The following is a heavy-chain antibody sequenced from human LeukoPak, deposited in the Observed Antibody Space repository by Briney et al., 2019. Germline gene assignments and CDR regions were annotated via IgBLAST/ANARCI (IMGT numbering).Heavy chain of an antibody. CDR3: ARERITMIVVARDDAFDI. CDR2: IYYSGST. CDR1: GGSISSGGYY. D-gene: IGHD3-22*01. J-gene: IGHJ3*02. V-gene: IGHV4-31*03. Sequence: SETLSLTCTVSGGSISSGGYYWSWIRQHPGKGLEWIGYIYYSGSTYYNPSLKSRVTISVDTSKNQFSLKLSSVTAADTAVYYCARERITMIVVARDDAFDIWGQGTMVTVSS.